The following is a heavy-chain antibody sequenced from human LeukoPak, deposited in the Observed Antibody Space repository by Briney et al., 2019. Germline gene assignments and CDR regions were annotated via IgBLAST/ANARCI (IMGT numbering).Heavy chain of an antibody. CDR2: IYYSGST. Sequence: SETLSLTCTVSGGSISSSSYYWGWIRQPPGKGLEWIGSIYYSGSTYYNPSLKGRVTISVDTSKNQFSLKLSSVTAADTAVYYCARPARVTTDFDYWGQGTLVTVSS. J-gene: IGHJ4*02. D-gene: IGHD4-17*01. V-gene: IGHV4-39*01. CDR1: GGSISSSSYY. CDR3: ARPARVTTDFDY.